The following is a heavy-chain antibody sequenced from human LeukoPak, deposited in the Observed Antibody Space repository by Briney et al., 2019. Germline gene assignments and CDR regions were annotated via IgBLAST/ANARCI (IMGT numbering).Heavy chain of an antibody. CDR3: ARAHSSLRLYHFDY. Sequence: ASVKVSCKASGYTFTDQWIHWVRQAPGQGHEWVGWINPNSGGTNYAETFEGRIAMTTDTSINTAYMEMSRLTSDDTAVYYCARAHSSLRLYHFDYWGQGTLVTVSS. J-gene: IGHJ4*02. V-gene: IGHV1-2*02. D-gene: IGHD6-13*01. CDR2: INPNSGGT. CDR1: GYTFTDQW.